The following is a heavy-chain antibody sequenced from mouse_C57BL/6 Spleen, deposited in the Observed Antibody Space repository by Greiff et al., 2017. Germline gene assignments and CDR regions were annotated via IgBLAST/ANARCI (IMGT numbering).Heavy chain of an antibody. Sequence: EVMLVESGPELVKPGASVKISCKASGYSFTGYYMNWVKQSPEKSLEWIGEINPSTGGTTYNQKFKAKATLTVDKSSSTAYMQLKSLTSEDSAVYYCARRRGYDYSEGAGDYWGQGTTLTVSS. V-gene: IGHV1-42*01. CDR1: GYSFTGYY. D-gene: IGHD2-4*01. CDR2: INPSTGGT. J-gene: IGHJ2*01. CDR3: ARRRGYDYSEGAGDY.